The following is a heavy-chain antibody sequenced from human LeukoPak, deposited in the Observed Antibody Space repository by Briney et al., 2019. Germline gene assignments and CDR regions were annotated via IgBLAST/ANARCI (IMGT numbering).Heavy chain of an antibody. Sequence: ASVKVSCKASGYTFTSYGISWVRQAPGQGLEWMGWISAYNGNTNYAQKLQGSVTMTTDTSTSTAYMKLRSLRSDDTAVYYCARDQGEYYDFWSGYYTGMGYWGQGTLVTVSS. CDR3: ARDQGEYYDFWSGYYTGMGY. D-gene: IGHD3-3*01. CDR2: ISAYNGNT. J-gene: IGHJ4*02. CDR1: GYTFTSYG. V-gene: IGHV1-18*01.